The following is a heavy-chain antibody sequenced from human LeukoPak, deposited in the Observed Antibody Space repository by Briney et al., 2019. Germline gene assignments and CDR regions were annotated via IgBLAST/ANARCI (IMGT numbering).Heavy chain of an antibody. CDR3: ARDPDITIFGVVIIFDY. D-gene: IGHD3-3*01. CDR2: IIPILGIA. Sequence: SVKVSCKASGGTFSSYAISWVRQAPGQGVEWMGRIIPILGIANYAQKFQGRVTITADKSTSTAYMELSSLRSEDTAVYYCARDPDITIFGVVIIFDYWGQGTLVTVSS. J-gene: IGHJ4*02. V-gene: IGHV1-69*04. CDR1: GGTFSSYA.